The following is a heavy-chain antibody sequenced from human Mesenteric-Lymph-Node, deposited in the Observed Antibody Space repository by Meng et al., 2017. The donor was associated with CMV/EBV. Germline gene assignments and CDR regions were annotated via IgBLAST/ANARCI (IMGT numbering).Heavy chain of an antibody. J-gene: IGHJ3*02. V-gene: IGHV3-48*01. D-gene: IGHD1-26*01. CDR3: AKDQWVGATNDAFDI. CDR1: AFTVRSNY. Sequence: GGSLRLSCAASAFTVRSNYMTWVRQAPGEGLEWVSYISTSGNTMYYADSVKGRFTISRDNSKNTLYLQMNSLRAEDTAVYYCAKDQWVGATNDAFDIWGQGTMVTVSS. CDR2: ISTSGNTM.